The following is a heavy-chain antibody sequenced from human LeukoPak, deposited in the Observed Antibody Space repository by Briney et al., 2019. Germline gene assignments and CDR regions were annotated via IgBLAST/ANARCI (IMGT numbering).Heavy chain of an antibody. D-gene: IGHD1-26*01. J-gene: IGHJ6*03. V-gene: IGHV4-59*01. CDR3: ARGELPNYMDV. CDR1: GDSLSDYC. Sequence: SETLSLTCSVSGDSLSDYCWTWIRRPPGQRLEWIGYVGCSGSSNYNPSLNSRVTLSLDTSKNQVSLRLTSVTAADTAVYYCARGELPNYMDVWGKGTTVTVSS. CDR2: VGCSGSS.